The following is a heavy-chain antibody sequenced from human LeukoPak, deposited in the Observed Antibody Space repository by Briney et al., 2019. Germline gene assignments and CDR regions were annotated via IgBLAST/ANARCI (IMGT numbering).Heavy chain of an antibody. CDR1: GFTVSSNY. CDR3: ARDQAYYYGMDV. Sequence: GGSLRLSCVASGFTVSSNYMSWVRQAPGKGLEWVSVIYSGGSTYYADSVKGRFTISRDNSKNTLYLQMNSLRAEDTAVYYCARDQAYYYGMDVWGQGTTVTVSS. J-gene: IGHJ6*02. CDR2: IYSGGST. V-gene: IGHV3-53*01.